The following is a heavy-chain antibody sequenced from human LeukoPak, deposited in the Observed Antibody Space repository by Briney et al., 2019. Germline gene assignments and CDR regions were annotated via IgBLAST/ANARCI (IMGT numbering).Heavy chain of an antibody. V-gene: IGHV4-59*08. J-gene: IGHJ3*02. CDR1: GGSINSYY. Sequence: SETLSLTCVVPGGSINSYYWSWIRHPPGKGLDWIGYIYSSGSTNSNPSLKSRVTISVDTSKSQFSLKMTSVSAADTAVYYCARQGSGGRAFDIWGQGTMVTVSS. CDR2: IYSSGST. CDR3: ARQGSGGRAFDI. D-gene: IGHD1-26*01.